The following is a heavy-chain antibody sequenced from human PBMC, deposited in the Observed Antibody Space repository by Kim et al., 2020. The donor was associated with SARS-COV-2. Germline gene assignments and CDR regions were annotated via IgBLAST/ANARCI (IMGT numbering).Heavy chain of an antibody. Sequence: SETLSLICSVSGGSLRSSGHYWDWIRQSPGKGLEWIGTVYYSGNTYYNPSLKSRVSISVDTSKNHFSLRLRSVAAADTAVYYCASRDMGYHIDSWGQGTQVTASS. D-gene: IGHD3-9*01. V-gene: IGHV4-39*01. J-gene: IGHJ4*02. CDR2: VYYSGNT. CDR1: GGSLRSSGHY. CDR3: ASRDMGYHIDS.